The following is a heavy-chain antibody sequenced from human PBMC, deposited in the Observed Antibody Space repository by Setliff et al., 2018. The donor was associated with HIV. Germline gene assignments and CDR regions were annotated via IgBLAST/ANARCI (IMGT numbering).Heavy chain of an antibody. CDR2: LFARGTS. V-gene: IGHV4-61*09. D-gene: IGHD4-17*01. Sequence: SETLSLTCAVSGGSISSSNWWSWIRQPAGKGLEWIGHLFARGTSNYNPSLKSRVTISLDTSKNQFSLKVRSVTAADTAVYYCAREGDYADFDYWGQGTLVTVSS. CDR1: GGSISSSNW. J-gene: IGHJ4*02. CDR3: AREGDYADFDY.